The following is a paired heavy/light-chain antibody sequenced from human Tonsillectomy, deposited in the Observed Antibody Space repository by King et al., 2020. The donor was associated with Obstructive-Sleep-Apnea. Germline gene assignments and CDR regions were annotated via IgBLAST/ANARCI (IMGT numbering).Heavy chain of an antibody. CDR2: ITSSSSNI. CDR3: ARDRLDYYGSGSQRLMDV. CDR1: GFTFSLYS. J-gene: IGHJ6*02. D-gene: IGHD3-10*01. Sequence: EVQVVESGGGLVKPGGSLRLSCAASGFTFSLYSMNWVRQAPGKGLEWVSSITSSSSNIYYADSVKGRFTISRDNAKNSLYLQMNSLRAEDTAVYYCARDRLDYYGSGSQRLMDVWGQGTTVTVSS. V-gene: IGHV3-21*01.
Light chain of an antibody. CDR3: QQYNSYSYT. CDR2: KAS. J-gene: IGKJ2*01. Sequence: DIQMTQSPSTLSASVGDRVTITCRASQSISSWLAWYQQKPGKAPKLLIYKASSLESGVPSRFSASGSGTEFTLTISSLQPDDFATYYCQQYNSYSYTFGQGTKLEIK. V-gene: IGKV1-5*03. CDR1: QSISSW.